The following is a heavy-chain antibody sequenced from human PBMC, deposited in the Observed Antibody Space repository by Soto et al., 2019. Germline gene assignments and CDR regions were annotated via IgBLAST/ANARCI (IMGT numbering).Heavy chain of an antibody. D-gene: IGHD6-13*01. CDR3: AKEIAAAGTWGWFDP. Sequence: EVQLLESGGGLVQPGGSLRLSCAASGFTFSSYAMSWVRQAPGKGLEWVSAISVSGGSTYYADSVKGRFTISRGNSKNTLYLQMNSLRAENTAVYYCAKEIAAAGTWGWFDPWGQGTLVTVSS. V-gene: IGHV3-23*01. J-gene: IGHJ5*02. CDR2: ISVSGGST. CDR1: GFTFSSYA.